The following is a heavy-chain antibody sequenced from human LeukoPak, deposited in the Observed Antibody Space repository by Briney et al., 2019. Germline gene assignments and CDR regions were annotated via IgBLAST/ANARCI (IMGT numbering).Heavy chain of an antibody. CDR1: GFTFSSYS. CDR3: ARDRGYCSGGSCYSNAFDI. D-gene: IGHD2-15*01. Sequence: QPGGSLRLSCAASGFTFSSYSMNWVRQAPGKGLEWVSYISSSSSTIYYADSVKGRFTISRDNAKNSLYLQMNSLRAEDTSVYYCARDRGYCSGGSCYSNAFDIWGQGTMVTVSS. CDR2: ISSSSSTI. V-gene: IGHV3-48*01. J-gene: IGHJ3*02.